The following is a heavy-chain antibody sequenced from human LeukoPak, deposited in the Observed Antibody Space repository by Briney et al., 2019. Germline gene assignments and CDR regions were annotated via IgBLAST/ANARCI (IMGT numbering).Heavy chain of an antibody. CDR1: GASISSNNYY. V-gene: IGHV4-39*01. CDR3: ARGRDCSGGSCYSIYFDY. CDR2: IYSSGNT. Sequence: SETLSLTCTVSGASISSNNYYWGWVRQPPGKGLEWIGNIYSSGNTYYNASLKSRVTISVDTSKKQFSLKLSSVTAADTAVYYCARGRDCSGGSCYSIYFDYWGQGTLVTVSS. J-gene: IGHJ4*02. D-gene: IGHD2-15*01.